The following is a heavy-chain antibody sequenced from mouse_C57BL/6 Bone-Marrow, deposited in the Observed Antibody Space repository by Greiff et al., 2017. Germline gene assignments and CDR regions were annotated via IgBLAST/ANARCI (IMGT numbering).Heavy chain of an antibody. Sequence: QVQLQQPGAELVRPGSSVKLSCTASGYTFPSYWMDWVKQRPGQGLEWIGNIYPSDSETHYNHTFKDKATLPVDKSSSTAYMQLSSLTSEDAAVYYCARSAPLVAYWGKGTLVTVSA. CDR3: ARSAPLVAY. V-gene: IGHV1-61*01. CDR2: IYPSDSET. J-gene: IGHJ3*01. CDR1: GYTFPSYW.